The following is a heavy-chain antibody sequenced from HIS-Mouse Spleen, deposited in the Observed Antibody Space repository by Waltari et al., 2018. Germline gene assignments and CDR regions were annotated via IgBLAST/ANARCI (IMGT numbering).Heavy chain of an antibody. CDR2: INPKSGGT. J-gene: IGHJ4*02. CDR1: GYTFTGYY. Sequence: QVQLVQSGAEVKKPGASVKVSCKASGYTFTGYYMHWVRQAPGQGLEWMGRINPKSGGTNDAQKFQGRVTMTRDTSISTAYMELSRLRSADTAVYYCARDIHSSSWYTYWGQGTLVTVSS. V-gene: IGHV1-2*06. CDR3: ARDIHSSSWYTY. D-gene: IGHD6-13*01.